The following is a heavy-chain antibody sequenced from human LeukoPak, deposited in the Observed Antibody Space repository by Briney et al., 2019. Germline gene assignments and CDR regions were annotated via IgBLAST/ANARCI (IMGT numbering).Heavy chain of an antibody. CDR2: IYHSGST. V-gene: IGHV4-38-2*01. CDR3: ARYGYSSSAGDY. CDR1: GYSISSGYY. J-gene: IGHJ4*02. D-gene: IGHD6-6*01. Sequence: PSETLSLTCAVSGYSISSGYYWGWIRQPRGKGLEWIGNIYHSGSTYYNPSLKSRVTTSVDTSKNQFSLKLNSVTAADTAVYYCARYGYSSSAGDYWGQGTLVTVSS.